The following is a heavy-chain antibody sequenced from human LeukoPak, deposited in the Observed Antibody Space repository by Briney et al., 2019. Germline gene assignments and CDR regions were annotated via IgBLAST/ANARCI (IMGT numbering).Heavy chain of an antibody. CDR2: IIPIFGTA. V-gene: IGHV1-69*05. CDR3: ARTRLVVAATVIKNYYMDV. D-gene: IGHD2-15*01. CDR1: GGTFSSYA. Sequence: ASVKVSCKASGGTFSSYAISWVRQAPGQGLEWMEGIIPIFGTANYAQKFQGRVTITTDESTSTAYMELSSLRSEDTAVYYCARTRLVVAATVIKNYYMDVWGKGTTVTVSS. J-gene: IGHJ6*03.